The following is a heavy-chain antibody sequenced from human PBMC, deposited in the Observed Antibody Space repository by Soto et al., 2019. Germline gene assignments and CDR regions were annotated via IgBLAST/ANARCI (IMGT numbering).Heavy chain of an antibody. Sequence: ASVKVSCKASGDTFTSNGISWVRQAPGQGLEWLAWISIYNGNTQYAQKVQGRVTMTTDTSTNTAYMELRSLRSDDTAVYYCARDRVAGIWGDAFDIWGQGTMVTVSS. V-gene: IGHV1-18*04. CDR3: ARDRVAGIWGDAFDI. D-gene: IGHD3-16*01. CDR1: GDTFTSNG. CDR2: ISIYNGNT. J-gene: IGHJ3*02.